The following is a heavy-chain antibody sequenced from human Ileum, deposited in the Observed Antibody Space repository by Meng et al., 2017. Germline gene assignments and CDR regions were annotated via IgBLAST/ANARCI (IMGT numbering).Heavy chain of an antibody. CDR1: GFSFESYA. CDR3: ARDKGTTSCDN. V-gene: IGHV3-23*01. D-gene: IGHD1-26*01. J-gene: IGHJ4*02. Sequence: GGSLRLSCAASGFSFESYAMSWVRQAPGRGLEWVSAIGSESRGTHYADSVKGRFSISRDDSKNILYLQMNSLRAEDTAVYYCARDKGTTSCDNWGQGTPVTGSS. CDR2: IGSESRGT.